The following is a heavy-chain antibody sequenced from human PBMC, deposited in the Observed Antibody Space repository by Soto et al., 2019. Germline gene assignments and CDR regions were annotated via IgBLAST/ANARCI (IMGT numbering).Heavy chain of an antibody. Sequence: QLQLQESGPGLVKPSETLSLTCTVSGGSISSSSYYWGWIRQPPGKGLEWIGSIYYSGSTYYNPSLKSRVTISVDTSKNQFSLKRSSVTAADTAVYYCARHRKDSSSWYDNHWFDPWGQGTLVTVSS. J-gene: IGHJ5*02. V-gene: IGHV4-39*01. D-gene: IGHD6-13*01. CDR1: GGSISSSSYY. CDR2: IYYSGST. CDR3: ARHRKDSSSWYDNHWFDP.